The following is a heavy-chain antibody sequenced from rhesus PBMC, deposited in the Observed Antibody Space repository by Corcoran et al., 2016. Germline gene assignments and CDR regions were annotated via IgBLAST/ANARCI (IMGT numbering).Heavy chain of an antibody. CDR2: TSPKDGFK. V-gene: IGHV1-180*01. D-gene: IGHD2-15*01. CDR1: GYVFTTNI. Sequence: QVQWVQSGADIKQPGASVKLSCKASGYVFTTNIVHWVRQAPGQGLQWIGLTSPKDGFKAYGHPFQGRVTMTADTLTTTGYMELSSLRSDDTGVYYCTREEYDPWGQGVLVTVSS. J-gene: IGHJ4*01. CDR3: TREEYDP.